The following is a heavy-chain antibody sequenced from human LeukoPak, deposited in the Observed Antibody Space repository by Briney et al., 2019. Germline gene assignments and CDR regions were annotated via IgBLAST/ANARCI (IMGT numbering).Heavy chain of an antibody. CDR2: IYSGGST. J-gene: IGHJ5*02. CDR1: RIIVSSNY. CDR3: ARDRSWFDP. D-gene: IGHD6-19*01. Sequence: GGSLRLSCVASRIIVSSNYMTWVRQAPGKGLEWVSVIYSGGSTYYADSVKGRFTISRDNSKNTLYLQMNNLRVEDTAVYYCARDRSWFDPWGQGTRVTVSS. V-gene: IGHV3-66*01.